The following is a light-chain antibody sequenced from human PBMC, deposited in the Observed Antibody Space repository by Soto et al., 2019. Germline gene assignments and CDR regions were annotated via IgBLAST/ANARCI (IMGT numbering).Light chain of an antibody. CDR1: QSVSSSY. J-gene: IGKJ4*01. CDR2: GAS. V-gene: IGKV3D-15*01. Sequence: EIVMTQSPATLSVSPGERVTLSCRASQSVSSSYLAWYQQKPGQAPRLLIYGASSRATGIPARFSGSGSGTEFTLTINSLQSEDSAVYYCQQYHTWPVTFGGGTKVDIK. CDR3: QQYHTWPVT.